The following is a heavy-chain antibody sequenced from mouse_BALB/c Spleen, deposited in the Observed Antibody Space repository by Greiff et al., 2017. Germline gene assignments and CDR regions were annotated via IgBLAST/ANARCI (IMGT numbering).Heavy chain of an antibody. CDR2: IWTGGGT. Sequence: QVQLKESGPGLVAPSQSLSITCTVSGFSLTSYDISWIRQPPGKGLEWLGVIWTGGGTNYNSAFMSRLSISKDNSKSQVFLKMNSLQTDDTAIYYCVSNYYGSPYAMDYWGQGTSVTVSS. J-gene: IGHJ4*01. V-gene: IGHV2-9-2*01. CDR1: GFSLTSYD. D-gene: IGHD1-1*01. CDR3: VSNYYGSPYAMDY.